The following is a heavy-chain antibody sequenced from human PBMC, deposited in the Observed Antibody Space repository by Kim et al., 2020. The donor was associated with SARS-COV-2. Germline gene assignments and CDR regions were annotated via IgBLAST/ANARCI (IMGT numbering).Heavy chain of an antibody. J-gene: IGHJ6*03. CDR2: INHSGST. V-gene: IGHV4-34*01. CDR1: GGSFSGYY. D-gene: IGHD2-2*01. Sequence: SETLSLTCAVYGGSFSGYYWSWIRQPPGKGLEWIGEINHSGSTNYNPSLKSRVTISVDTSKNQFSLKLSSVTAADTAVYYCARAVGPYVVPAAMVYYYVDVWGKGTTVTVSS. CDR3: ARAVGPYVVPAAMVYYYVDV.